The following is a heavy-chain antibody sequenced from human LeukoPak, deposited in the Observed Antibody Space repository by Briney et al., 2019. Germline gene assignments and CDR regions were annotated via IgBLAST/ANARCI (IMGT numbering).Heavy chain of an antibody. CDR1: GGTFSSYA. CDR3: ARVDIAVAGTNFDY. V-gene: IGHV1-69*04. CDR2: IIPILGIA. J-gene: IGHJ4*02. Sequence: KISCKASGGTFSSYAISWVRQAPGQGLEWMGRIIPILGIANYAQKFQGRVTITADKSTSTAYMELSSLRSEDTAVYYCARVDIAVAGTNFDYWGQGTLVTVSS. D-gene: IGHD6-19*01.